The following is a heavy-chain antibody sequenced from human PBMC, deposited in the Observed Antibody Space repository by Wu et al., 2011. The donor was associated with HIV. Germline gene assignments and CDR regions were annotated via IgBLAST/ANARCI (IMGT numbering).Heavy chain of an antibody. CDR3: ARAPNPGRYFDL. J-gene: IGHJ2*01. D-gene: IGHD2-8*01. CDR1: GYTFTSYY. V-gene: IGHV1-18*01. Sequence: QVQLVQSGAEVKKPGASVKVSCKASGYTFTSYYFTWVRQAPGQGLEWMGWISAYNGDTNYAQKLQGRVTMTTDTSTSTAYMDLSSLRSEDTAVYFCARAPNPGRYFDLWGRGTLVTVSS. CDR2: ISAYNGDT.